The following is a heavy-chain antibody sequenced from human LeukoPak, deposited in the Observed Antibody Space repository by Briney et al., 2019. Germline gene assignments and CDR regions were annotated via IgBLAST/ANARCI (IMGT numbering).Heavy chain of an antibody. V-gene: IGHV3-74*01. CDR2: INSDGINT. D-gene: IGHD6-13*01. Sequence: GGSLRLSCAASGFTFSNYWMHWVRQAPGKGLVWVSRINSDGINTSYADSVKGRFTISRDNAKNTLNLQMNSLRAEDTAVYLCAREFIGSWYWDSWGQGTLVTVSS. CDR1: GFTFSNYW. J-gene: IGHJ4*02. CDR3: AREFIGSWYWDS.